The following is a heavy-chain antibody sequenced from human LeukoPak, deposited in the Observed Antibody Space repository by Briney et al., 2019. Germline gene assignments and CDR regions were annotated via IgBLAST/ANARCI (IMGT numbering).Heavy chain of an antibody. V-gene: IGHV4-59*01. CDR3: AREGGYSGYLDY. Sequence: SETLSLTCTVSGDSISSYYWTWIRQPPGKGLEWIAYISYSGITNYNPSLKNRVTISLDTSKNQFSLRLSSVTTADTAVYYCAREGGYSGYLDYWGPGTLVTVSS. CDR2: ISYSGIT. D-gene: IGHD5-12*01. J-gene: IGHJ4*02. CDR1: GDSISSYY.